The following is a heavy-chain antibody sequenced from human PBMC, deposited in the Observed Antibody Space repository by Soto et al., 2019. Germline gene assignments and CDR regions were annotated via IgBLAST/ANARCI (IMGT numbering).Heavy chain of an antibody. CDR1: GFTFSSYG. CDR3: AKDGKRITIFGVVDPHFDY. J-gene: IGHJ4*02. CDR2: ISYDGSNK. Sequence: PGGSLRLSCAASGFTFSSYGMHWVRQAPGKGLEWVAVISYDGSNKYYADSVKGRFTISRDNSKNTLYLQMNSLRAEDTAVYYCAKDGKRITIFGVVDPHFDYWGQGTLVTVSS. V-gene: IGHV3-30*18. D-gene: IGHD3-3*01.